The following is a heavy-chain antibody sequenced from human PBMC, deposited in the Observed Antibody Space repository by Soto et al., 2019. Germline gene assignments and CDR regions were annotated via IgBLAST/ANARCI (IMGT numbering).Heavy chain of an antibody. CDR1: GFTFSSYA. D-gene: IGHD3-9*01. Sequence: GGSLRLSCAASGFTFSSYAMSWVRQAPGKGLEWVSAISGSGGSTYYADSVKGRFTISRDNSKNTLYLQMNSLRAEDTAVYYCAKDANYDILTGYYIYYFDYWGQGTLVTVSS. CDR2: ISGSGGST. J-gene: IGHJ4*02. V-gene: IGHV3-23*01. CDR3: AKDANYDILTGYYIYYFDY.